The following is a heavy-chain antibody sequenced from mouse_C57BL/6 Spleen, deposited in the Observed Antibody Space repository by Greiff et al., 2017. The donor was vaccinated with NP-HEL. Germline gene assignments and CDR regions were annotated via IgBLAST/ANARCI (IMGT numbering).Heavy chain of an antibody. CDR2: IHPNSGST. CDR3: ARNGYDAVSWFAY. J-gene: IGHJ3*01. Sequence: QVQLQQPGAELVKPGAEGKGAGRVSGYTFTSYWMHWVKQRPGQGLEWIGMIHPNSGSTNYNEKFKSKATLTVDKSSSTAYMQLSSLTSEDSAVYYCARNGYDAVSWFAYWGQGTLVTVSA. D-gene: IGHD2-2*01. V-gene: IGHV1-64*01. CDR1: GYTFTSYW.